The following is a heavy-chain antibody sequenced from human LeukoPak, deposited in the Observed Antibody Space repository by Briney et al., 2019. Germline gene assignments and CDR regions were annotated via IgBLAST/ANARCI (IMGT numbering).Heavy chain of an antibody. CDR1: GFTFSSYA. CDR3: AKVGYYGSGSYYKGYFDY. J-gene: IGHJ4*02. Sequence: PGGSLRLSCAASGFTFSSYAMSWVRQAPGKGLEWFSAISGSGGSTYYADSVQGRFTISRDNSKNTLYLQMNSLRAEDTAVYYCAKVGYYGSGSYYKGYFDYWGQGTLVTVSS. D-gene: IGHD3-10*01. V-gene: IGHV3-23*01. CDR2: ISGSGGST.